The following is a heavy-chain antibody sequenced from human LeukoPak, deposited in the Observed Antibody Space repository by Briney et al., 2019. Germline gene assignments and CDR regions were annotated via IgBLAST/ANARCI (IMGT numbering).Heavy chain of an antibody. CDR2: ISSVSSTI. Sequence: GGSLRLSCAASGFTFSSYSMNWVRQAAGKGLEGVSYISSVSSTIYYADSVKGRFTISRENAKNSLYLQMNSLRAEDTAVYYCARGIGTGRQPFDYWGQGTLVTVSS. D-gene: IGHD1-1*01. CDR3: ARGIGTGRQPFDY. CDR1: GFTFSSYS. J-gene: IGHJ4*02. V-gene: IGHV3-48*01.